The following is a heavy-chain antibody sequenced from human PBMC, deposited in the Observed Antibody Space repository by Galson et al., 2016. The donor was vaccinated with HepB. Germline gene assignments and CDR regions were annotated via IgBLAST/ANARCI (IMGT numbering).Heavy chain of an antibody. J-gene: IGHJ4*02. Sequence: SLRLSCAASGFPFSSYAVHWVRQAPGKGLEWVAGTSFDGSDKYDTDSVKGRFTVSRDNSRNTLFLQMSSLRAEDTAVYYCARDTGWNDQFDYWGQGTLVTVSS. V-gene: IGHV3-30*04. CDR3: ARDTGWNDQFDY. CDR2: TSFDGSDK. D-gene: IGHD1-1*01. CDR1: GFPFSSYA.